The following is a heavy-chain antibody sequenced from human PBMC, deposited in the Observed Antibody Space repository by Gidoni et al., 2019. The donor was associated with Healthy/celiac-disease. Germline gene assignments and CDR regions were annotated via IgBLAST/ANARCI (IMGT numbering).Heavy chain of an antibody. D-gene: IGHD6-19*01. V-gene: IGHV1-3*01. Sequence: QVQLVQSGAEVHKPGASVTVSCKASGYTFPSYAMHWVRQAPGQRLEWMGWINAGNGNTKYSQKFQGRVTITRDTSASTAYMELSSLRSEDTAVYYCARDRGQWLVVSVPDYWGQGTLVTVSS. CDR2: INAGNGNT. J-gene: IGHJ4*02. CDR1: GYTFPSYA. CDR3: ARDRGQWLVVSVPDY.